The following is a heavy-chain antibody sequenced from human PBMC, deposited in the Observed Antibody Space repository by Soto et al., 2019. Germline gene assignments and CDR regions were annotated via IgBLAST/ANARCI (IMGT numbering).Heavy chain of an antibody. CDR1: GDSITGSH. Sequence: PSEALSLTWTVSGDSITGSHWNWSRQPLGKPLEWIGYIYYRGSTNYNPSLKSRLTLSVDTSKNQIFLRLNSVTAADTAVYYCASSARVGREVKTWFDPWGQGILVTVS. J-gene: IGHJ5*02. CDR3: ASSARVGREVKTWFDP. D-gene: IGHD2-21*01. V-gene: IGHV4-59*01. CDR2: IYYRGST.